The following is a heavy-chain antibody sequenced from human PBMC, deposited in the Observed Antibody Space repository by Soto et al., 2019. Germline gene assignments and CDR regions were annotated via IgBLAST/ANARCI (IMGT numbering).Heavy chain of an antibody. CDR1: GYTFTSCG. CDR3: ARDLTIYVLLWFGDRLGMDV. V-gene: IGHV1-18*01. J-gene: IGHJ6*02. Sequence: GASVKVSCKASGYTFTSCGISWVRHAHGQGLELMGWISAYNGNTNYAQKLQGRVTMTTDTSTSTAYMELRSLRSDDTAVYYCARDLTIYVLLWFGDRLGMDVWGQGTTVTVSS. CDR2: ISAYNGNT. D-gene: IGHD3-10*01.